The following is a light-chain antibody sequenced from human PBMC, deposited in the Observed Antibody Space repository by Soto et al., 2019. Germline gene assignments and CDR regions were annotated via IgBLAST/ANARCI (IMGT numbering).Light chain of an antibody. V-gene: IGLV3-1*01. CDR3: QAWDSSTARVV. J-gene: IGLJ2*01. CDR1: KLGDKY. CDR2: QDS. Sequence: YELTQPPSVSVSPGQTASITCSGDKLGDKYACWYQQKPGQSPVLVIYQDSKRPSGIPERFSGSNSGNTATLTISGTQAMDEADYYCQAWDSSTARVVFGGGTKLTVL.